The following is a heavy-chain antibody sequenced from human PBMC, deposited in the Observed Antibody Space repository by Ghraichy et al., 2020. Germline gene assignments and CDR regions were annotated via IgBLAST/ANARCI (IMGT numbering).Heavy chain of an antibody. V-gene: IGHV4-59*08. J-gene: IGHJ4*02. D-gene: IGHD5-24*01. Sequence: SETLSLTCTVSGGSISSYYWSWIRQPPGKGLEWIGYIYYSGSTNYNPSLKSRVTISVDTSKNQFSLKLSSVTAADTAVYYCAAEDGYNRGAFGYWGQGTLVTVSS. CDR1: GGSISSYY. CDR2: IYYSGST. CDR3: AAEDGYNRGAFGY.